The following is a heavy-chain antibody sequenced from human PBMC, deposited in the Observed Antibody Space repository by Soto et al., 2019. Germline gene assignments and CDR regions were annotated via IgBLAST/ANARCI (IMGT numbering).Heavy chain of an antibody. D-gene: IGHD3-22*01. V-gene: IGHV1-69*12. CDR1: GGTFSSYA. Sequence: QVQLVQSGAEVKKPGSSVKVSFKASGGTFSSYAFSWVRQAPGQRLECIGGIIPIFGTANYAQKFQGRVTITADESTSTAYMELSSLRSEDTAVYYCARIVSGPEPKRGRRGMDVWGQGTTVTVSS. CDR3: ARIVSGPEPKRGRRGMDV. J-gene: IGHJ6*02. CDR2: IIPIFGTA.